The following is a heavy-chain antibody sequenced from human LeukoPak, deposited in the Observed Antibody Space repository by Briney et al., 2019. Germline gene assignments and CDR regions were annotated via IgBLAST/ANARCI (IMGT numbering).Heavy chain of an antibody. Sequence: GGSLRLSCTASGFTFSTYWMHWVRQAPGKGLVWVSRINSDGNTRSYADSVKGRFTISRDNSKNTLYLQMNSLRAEDTAVYYCAKDNDFWSGYYSNYYFDYWGQGTLVTVSS. D-gene: IGHD3-3*01. CDR1: GFTFSTYW. CDR3: AKDNDFWSGYYSNYYFDY. J-gene: IGHJ4*02. V-gene: IGHV3-74*01. CDR2: INSDGNTR.